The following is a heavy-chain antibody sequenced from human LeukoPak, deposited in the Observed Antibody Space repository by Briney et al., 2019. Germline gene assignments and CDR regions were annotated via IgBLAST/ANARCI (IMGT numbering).Heavy chain of an antibody. CDR2: VFYGGST. CDR1: GGSISSSSYY. Sequence: PSETLSLTCTVSGGSISSSSYYWGWIRQPPGKGLEWIGSVFYGGSTYYNPSLKSRVTISVDTSKNQFSLKLNSVTAADTAVYYCARPDRRYSSSWYFDYWGQGTLVTVSS. J-gene: IGHJ4*02. D-gene: IGHD6-13*01. V-gene: IGHV4-39*07. CDR3: ARPDRRYSSSWYFDY.